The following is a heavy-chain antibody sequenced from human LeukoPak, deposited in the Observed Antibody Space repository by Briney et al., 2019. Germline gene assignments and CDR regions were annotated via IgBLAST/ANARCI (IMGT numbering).Heavy chain of an antibody. CDR1: GGSISSYY. J-gene: IGHJ6*02. D-gene: IGHD6-19*01. Sequence: SETLPLTCTVSGGSISSYYWSWIRQPPGKGLEWIGYIYYSGSTNYNPSLKSRVTISVDTSKNQFSLKLSSVTAADTAVYYCARVHSSGWDRYYYYGMDVWGQGTTVTVSS. V-gene: IGHV4-59*01. CDR2: IYYSGST. CDR3: ARVHSSGWDRYYYYGMDV.